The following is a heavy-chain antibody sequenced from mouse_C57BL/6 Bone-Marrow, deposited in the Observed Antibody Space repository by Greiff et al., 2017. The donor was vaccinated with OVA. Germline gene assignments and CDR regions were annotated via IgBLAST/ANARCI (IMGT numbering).Heavy chain of an antibody. CDR3: ARLIYYGYGGFAY. Sequence: EVKLVESGPELVKPGASVKISCKASGYSFTGYYMNWVKQSPEKSLEWIGEINPSTGGTTYNQKFKAKATLTVDKSSSTAYMQLKSLTSEDSAVYYCARLIYYGYGGFAYWGQGTLVTVSA. CDR2: INPSTGGT. V-gene: IGHV1-42*01. D-gene: IGHD2-2*01. CDR1: GYSFTGYY. J-gene: IGHJ3*01.